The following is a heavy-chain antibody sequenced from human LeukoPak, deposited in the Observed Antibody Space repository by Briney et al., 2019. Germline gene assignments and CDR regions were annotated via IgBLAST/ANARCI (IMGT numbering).Heavy chain of an antibody. CDR3: AKDRIVAPNRPDY. J-gene: IGHJ4*02. D-gene: IGHD2-21*01. CDR1: GFTFNSYA. Sequence: GGSLRLSCAASGFTFNSYAMSWVRQAPGKGLEWVSLITGSSGNTYYADSVKGRFTISRDNSKNTLFLQMNSLRAEDTAVYYCAKDRIVAPNRPDYWGQGTLVTVSS. V-gene: IGHV3-23*01. CDR2: ITGSSGNT.